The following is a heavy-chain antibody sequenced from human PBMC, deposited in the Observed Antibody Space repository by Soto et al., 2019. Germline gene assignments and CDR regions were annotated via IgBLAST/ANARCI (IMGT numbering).Heavy chain of an antibody. CDR1: GYMFISFG. J-gene: IGHJ4*02. V-gene: IGHV1-18*01. CDR2: ISAYNGNT. Sequence: ASVKVSCKASGYMFISFGINWVRQAPGQGLEWMGWISAYNGNTKYAQNLQGRVTMTTDTSTSTAYMEMRSLRSDDTAVYYCVRDLDGSGSYYTDYWGPGTLVTVSS. CDR3: VRDLDGSGSYYTDY. D-gene: IGHD3-10*01.